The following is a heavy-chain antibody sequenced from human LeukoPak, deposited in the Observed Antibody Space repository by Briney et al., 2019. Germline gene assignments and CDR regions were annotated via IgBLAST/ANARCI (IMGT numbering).Heavy chain of an antibody. CDR2: ISSNGGST. D-gene: IGHD6-6*01. J-gene: IGHJ6*02. CDR3: ARDGDSSSYYYGMDV. V-gene: IGHV3-64*01. CDR1: GFTFSSYA. Sequence: GGSLRLSCAASGFTFSSYAMHWVRQAPGKGLEYVSAISSNGGSTYYANSVKGRFTISRDNSKNTLYLQMGSLRSDDTAVYYCARDGDSSSYYYGMDVWGQGTTVTVSS.